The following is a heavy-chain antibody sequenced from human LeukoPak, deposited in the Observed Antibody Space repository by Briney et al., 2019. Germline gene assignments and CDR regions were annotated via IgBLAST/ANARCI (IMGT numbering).Heavy chain of an antibody. J-gene: IGHJ4*02. D-gene: IGHD4-17*01. V-gene: IGHV4-59*08. Sequence: SETLSLTCTVSGGSISSNYWSWIRQPPGEGLEWIGYIYDSGSTNYNPSLRSRVTISADTSKNQFSLKLSSVTAADTAVYYCARHPSWPDYGGTFDYWGQGTPVIVSS. CDR1: GGSISSNY. CDR2: IYDSGST. CDR3: ARHPSWPDYGGTFDY.